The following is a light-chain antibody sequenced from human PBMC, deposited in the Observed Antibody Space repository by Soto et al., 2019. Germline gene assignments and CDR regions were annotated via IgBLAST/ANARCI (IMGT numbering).Light chain of an antibody. J-gene: IGKJ1*01. CDR3: QQYGSTMTWT. CDR1: QSVTNNF. V-gene: IGKV3-20*01. Sequence: EVVLTQSPGTVSLSPGERATLSCRASQSVTNNFLAWYQQQPGQAPRLLIYAASNMSTGIPDRFSGSGSGADFTLSISRLEPEDFAVYYCQQYGSTMTWTFGQGTKVEFK. CDR2: AAS.